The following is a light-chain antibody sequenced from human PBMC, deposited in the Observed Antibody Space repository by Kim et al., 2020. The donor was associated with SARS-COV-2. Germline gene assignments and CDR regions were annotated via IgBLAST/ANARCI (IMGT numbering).Light chain of an antibody. CDR2: YDG. J-gene: IGLJ2*01. V-gene: IGLV3-21*01. CDR3: QVWDSSSDQVL. CDR1: NIGGKT. Sequence: APGQTARITSGGNNIGGKTFQWYQQRPGQAPVLVIRYDGDRPSGIPERLSGSNSGNTATLTISRVAAGDEADYYCQVWDSSSDQVLFGGGTQLTVL.